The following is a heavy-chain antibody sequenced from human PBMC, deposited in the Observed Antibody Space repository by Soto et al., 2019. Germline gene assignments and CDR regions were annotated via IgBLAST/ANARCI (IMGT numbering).Heavy chain of an antibody. CDR3: AREYYDSSGYYYSFDY. CDR2: TYYRSKWYN. CDR1: GDSVSSNNAA. Sequence: SQTLSLTCAISGDSVSSNNAAWNWIRQSPSRGLEWLGRTYYRSKWYNDYAVSVKSRITINPDTSKNQFSLQLNSVTPEDTAVYYCAREYYDSSGYYYSFDYWGQGTLVTLSS. V-gene: IGHV6-1*01. D-gene: IGHD3-22*01. J-gene: IGHJ4*02.